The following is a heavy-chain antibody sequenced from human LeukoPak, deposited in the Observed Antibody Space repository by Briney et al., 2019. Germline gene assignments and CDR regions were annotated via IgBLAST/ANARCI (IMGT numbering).Heavy chain of an antibody. V-gene: IGHV1-18*01. CDR2: ISTYSGKT. J-gene: IGHJ6*02. CDR3: ARDVWELRDYYYGMDV. CDR1: GYTFTSYG. D-gene: IGHD1-26*01. Sequence: APVKLSCKASGYTFTSYGISWVRQAPGQGLQWMGWISTYSGKTNYPQRNQARVIMTTDKSTSTVYMEVRSLRSDDTAVYYCARDVWELRDYYYGMDVWGQGATVSVSS.